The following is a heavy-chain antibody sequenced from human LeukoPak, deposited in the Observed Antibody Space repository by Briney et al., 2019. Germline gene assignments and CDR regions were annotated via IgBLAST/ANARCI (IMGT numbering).Heavy chain of an antibody. V-gene: IGHV3-23*01. D-gene: IGHD2-2*01. CDR2: ISGSGGST. CDR1: GFTFSSYA. CDR3: AGCTSWGYYYMDV. J-gene: IGHJ6*03. Sequence: GGSLRLSCAASGFTFSSYAMSWVRQALGKGLEWVSAISGSGGSTYYADSVKGRFTISRDNSKNTLYLRMNSLRAEDTAVYYCAGCTSWGYYYMDVWGKGTTVTVSS.